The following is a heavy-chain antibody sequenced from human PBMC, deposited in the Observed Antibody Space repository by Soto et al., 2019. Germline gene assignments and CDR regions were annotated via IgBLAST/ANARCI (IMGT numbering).Heavy chain of an antibody. CDR2: ISGSGGST. V-gene: IGHV3-23*01. CDR1: GFTFSSYA. CDR3: AKDIRDYDFWSGYYIPYYYYGMDV. Sequence: GGSLRLSCAASGFTFSSYAMSWVRQAPGKGLEWVSAISGSGGSTYYADSVKGRFTISRDNSKNTLYLQMNSLRAEDTAVYYCAKDIRDYDFWSGYYIPYYYYGMDVWGQGTTVTVSS. J-gene: IGHJ6*02. D-gene: IGHD3-3*01.